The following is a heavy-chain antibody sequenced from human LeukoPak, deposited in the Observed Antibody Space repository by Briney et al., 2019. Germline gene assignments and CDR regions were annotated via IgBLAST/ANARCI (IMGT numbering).Heavy chain of an antibody. CDR1: GGSFSGYY. CDR2: INHSGST. Sequence: PSETLSLTCAVYGGSFSGYYWSWIRQPPGKGLEWIGEINHSGSTNYNPSLKSRVTISVDTSKNRFSLKLSSVTAADTAVYYCARLGTFRSGGYWGQGTLVTVSS. V-gene: IGHV4-34*01. J-gene: IGHJ4*02. CDR3: ARLGTFRSGGY. D-gene: IGHD6-19*01.